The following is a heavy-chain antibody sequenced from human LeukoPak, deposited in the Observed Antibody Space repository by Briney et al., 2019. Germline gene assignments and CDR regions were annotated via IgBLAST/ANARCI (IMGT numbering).Heavy chain of an antibody. CDR3: ARDTRDGYNWDFDY. J-gene: IGHJ4*02. CDR2: ISNAGSNK. V-gene: IGHV3-30-3*01. Sequence: GGSLRLSCAASGFTFSSYTMHWVRQAPGKGLEWVAVISNAGSNKYYADSVKGRFTISRDNSRNTLYLQMNSLRAEDTAVYYCARDTRDGYNWDFDYWGQGTLVTVSS. D-gene: IGHD5-24*01. CDR1: GFTFSSYT.